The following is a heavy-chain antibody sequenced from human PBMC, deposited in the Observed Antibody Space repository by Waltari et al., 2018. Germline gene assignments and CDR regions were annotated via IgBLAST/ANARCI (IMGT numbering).Heavy chain of an antibody. CDR2: IDSGGST. J-gene: IGHJ4*02. D-gene: IGHD1-26*01. CDR1: GFTVSSNY. V-gene: IGHV3-53*02. Sequence: EVQLVETGGGLIQPGGSLRLSCAASGFTVSSNYMSWVRQAPGKGLDWVSVIDSGGSTYYADSVKGRFTISRDNSKNTLYLQMNSLRAEDTAVYYCARDHSGHFDYWGQGTLVTVSS. CDR3: ARDHSGHFDY.